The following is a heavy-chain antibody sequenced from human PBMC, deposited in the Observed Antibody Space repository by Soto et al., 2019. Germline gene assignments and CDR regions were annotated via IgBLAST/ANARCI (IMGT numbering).Heavy chain of an antibody. V-gene: IGHV3-30-3*01. CDR1: GFNFSDYA. J-gene: IGHJ4*02. D-gene: IGHD1-7*01. CDR2: FSYDGIYK. Sequence: QVQLAESGGGVVQPGRSLRLSCATSGFNFSDYAMHWVRQAPGKGPVYVAVFSYDGIYKFYADSVKGRFTISRDNSKNTLYLEMNNLRVEDTAVYFCAREGRNPSLRSSNCFDHCGQGTLVTVSS. CDR3: AREGRNPSLRSSNCFDH.